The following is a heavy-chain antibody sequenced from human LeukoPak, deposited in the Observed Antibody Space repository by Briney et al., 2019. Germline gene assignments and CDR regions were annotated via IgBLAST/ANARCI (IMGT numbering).Heavy chain of an antibody. J-gene: IGHJ6*03. D-gene: IGHD6-19*01. V-gene: IGHV3-53*01. CDR1: GFTVSSNY. Sequence: GGSLRLSCAASGFTVSSNYMSWVRQAPGKGLEWVSVIYSGGSTYYADSVKGRFTISRDNAKNSLYLQMNSLRAEDTAVYYCARETAVAGIDYYYYMDVWGKGTTVTVSS. CDR3: ARETAVAGIDYYYYMDV. CDR2: IYSGGST.